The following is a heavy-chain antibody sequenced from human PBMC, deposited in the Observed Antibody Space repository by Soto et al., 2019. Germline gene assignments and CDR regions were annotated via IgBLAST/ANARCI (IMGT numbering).Heavy chain of an antibody. CDR1: GFAFTSSA. D-gene: IGHD1-26*01. J-gene: IGHJ4*02. CDR3: AADQRGATPLYYFDY. CDR2: IVVGSGNT. V-gene: IGHV1-58*01. Sequence: SVKVSYKASGFAFTSSAVPLLRHSRGQRLEWIGWIVVGSGNTNYAQKFQERVTITRDMSTSTAYMELSSLRSEDTAVYYCAADQRGATPLYYFDYWGQGTLVTV.